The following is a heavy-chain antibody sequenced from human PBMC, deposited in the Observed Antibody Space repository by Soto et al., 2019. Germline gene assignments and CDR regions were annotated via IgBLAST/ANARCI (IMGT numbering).Heavy chain of an antibody. V-gene: IGHV1-69*02. CDR1: GGTFSRYT. Sequence: QVQLVQSGAEVKKPGSSVKVSCKASGGTFSRYTISWVRQAPGQGLEWMGRIIPILDIPNYAQNFQGRVTITADKTSRTAYMELSSLRCDDTAVYYCASHFTGVLVLGASPPGGDNYGWDVWGQGTKVTVSS. CDR3: ASHFTGVLVLGASPPGGDNYGWDV. CDR2: IIPILDIP. D-gene: IGHD2-15*01. J-gene: IGHJ6*02.